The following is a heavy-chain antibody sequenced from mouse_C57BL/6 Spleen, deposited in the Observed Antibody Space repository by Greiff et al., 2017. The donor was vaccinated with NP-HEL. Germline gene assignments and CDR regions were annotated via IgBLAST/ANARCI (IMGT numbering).Heavy chain of an antibody. CDR1: GFTFSSYT. CDR2: ISGGGGNT. J-gene: IGHJ3*01. CDR3: ASLNYYGSSYPFAY. D-gene: IGHD1-1*01. V-gene: IGHV5-9*01. Sequence: EVQLVESGGGLVKPGGSLKLSCAASGFTFSSYTMSWVRQTPEKRLEWVATISGGGGNTYYPDSVKGRFTISRDNAKNTLYLQMSSLRSEDTALYYCASLNYYGSSYPFAYWGQGTLVTVSA.